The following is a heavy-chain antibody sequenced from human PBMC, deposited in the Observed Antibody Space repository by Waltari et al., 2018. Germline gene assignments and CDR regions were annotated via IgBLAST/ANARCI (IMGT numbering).Heavy chain of an antibody. V-gene: IGHV4-61*09. J-gene: IGHJ3*02. D-gene: IGHD3-16*02. Sequence: QVQLQESGPGLVKPSQTLSLTCTVSGGSISSGSYYWSWIRQPAGKGLEWIGYIYTSGSTNYTPSLKSRVTISVDTSKNQFSLKLSSVTAADTAVYYCARMITFGGVIVIGGVGAFDIWGQGTMVTVSS. CDR1: GGSISSGSYY. CDR3: ARMITFGGVIVIGGVGAFDI. CDR2: IYTSGST.